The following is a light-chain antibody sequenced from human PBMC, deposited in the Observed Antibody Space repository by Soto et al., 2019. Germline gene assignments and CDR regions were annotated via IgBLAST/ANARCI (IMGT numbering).Light chain of an antibody. Sequence: QMSHSLSALSASVEDRVTINCRASLPISNYLAWYQQKPGKIPNLLIYAASTLQAGVPSRFSGSGFGTDFTLTISSLQPEDVAAYYCQKYNSPPLTFGGGTKVDIK. J-gene: IGKJ4*01. V-gene: IGKV1-27*01. CDR2: AAS. CDR1: LPISNY. CDR3: QKYNSPPLT.